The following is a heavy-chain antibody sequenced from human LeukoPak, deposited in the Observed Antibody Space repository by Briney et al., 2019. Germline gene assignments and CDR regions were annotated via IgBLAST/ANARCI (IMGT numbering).Heavy chain of an antibody. V-gene: IGHV4-39*01. CDR2: IYYSGST. CDR1: GGSISSSSYY. CDR3: ARALWFGTTFDY. J-gene: IGHJ4*02. D-gene: IGHD3-10*01. Sequence: SETLSLTCTVSGGSISSSSYYWGWIRQPPGKGLEWIGSIYYSGSTYYNPSLKSRVTISVDTSKNQFSLKLSSVTAADTAVYYCARALWFGTTFDYWGQGTLVTVSS.